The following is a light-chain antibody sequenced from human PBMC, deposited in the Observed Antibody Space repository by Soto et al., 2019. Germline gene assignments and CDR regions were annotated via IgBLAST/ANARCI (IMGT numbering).Light chain of an antibody. CDR3: CSYTSSTSYV. CDR2: DVT. J-gene: IGLJ1*01. CDR1: SSDVGGYNF. V-gene: IGLV2-14*01. Sequence: QSVLTQPASVSGSPGQSITISCTGTSSDVGGYNFVTWYQQYPGKAPKLVIHDVTRRPSGVSNRFSGSKSGTTASPTISGLQAEDEADYYCCSYTSSTSYVFGTGTKVTVL.